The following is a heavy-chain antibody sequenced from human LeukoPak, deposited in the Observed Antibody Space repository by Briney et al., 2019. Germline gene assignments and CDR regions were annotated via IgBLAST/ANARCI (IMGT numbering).Heavy chain of an antibody. Sequence: SETLSLTCTVSGGSISSYYWSWIRQPPGKGLEWIGYIYYSGSTNYNPSLKSRVTISVDTSKNQFSLKLSSVTAADTAVYYCARYSYGGYYFDSWGQGTLVTVSS. J-gene: IGHJ4*02. V-gene: IGHV4-59*01. CDR3: ARYSYGGYYFDS. CDR1: GGSISSYY. D-gene: IGHD5-18*01. CDR2: IYYSGST.